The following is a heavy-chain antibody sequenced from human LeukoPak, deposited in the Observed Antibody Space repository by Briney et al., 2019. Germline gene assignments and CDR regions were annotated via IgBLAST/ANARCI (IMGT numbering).Heavy chain of an antibody. CDR3: ARDALSYYYDSSGYGIGNAFDI. CDR1: GFTFSSYW. V-gene: IGHV3-7*01. D-gene: IGHD3-22*01. J-gene: IGHJ3*02. CDR2: IKQDGSEK. Sequence: AGGSLRLSCAASGFTFSSYWMSWVRQAPGKGLEWVANIKQDGSEKYYVDSVKGRFTISRDNAKNSLYLQMNSLRAEDTAVYYCARDALSYYYDSSGYGIGNAFDIWGQGTMVTVSS.